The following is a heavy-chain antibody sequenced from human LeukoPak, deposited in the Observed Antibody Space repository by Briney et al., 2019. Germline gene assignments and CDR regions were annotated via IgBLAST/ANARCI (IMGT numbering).Heavy chain of an antibody. CDR3: ARDAEIAAAGKSNWFDP. D-gene: IGHD6-13*01. CDR1: GGSISSSSYY. V-gene: IGHV4-39*07. CDR2: IYYSGST. J-gene: IGHJ5*02. Sequence: SETLSLTCTVSGGSISSSSYYWGWIRQPPGKGLEWIGSIYYSGSTYYNPSLKSRVTISVDTSKNQFSLKLSSVTAADTAVYYCARDAEIAAAGKSNWFDPWGQGTLVTASS.